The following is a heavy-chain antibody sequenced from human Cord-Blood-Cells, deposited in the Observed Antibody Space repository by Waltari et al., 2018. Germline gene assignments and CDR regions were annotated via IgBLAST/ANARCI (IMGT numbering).Heavy chain of an antibody. CDR3: ARGRAGRAPLYYYGSGSYFLLFDY. V-gene: IGHV4-34*01. J-gene: IGHJ4*02. Sequence: QVQLQQWGAGLLKPSETLSLTCAVYGGSFSGYYWSWIRQPPGTGLAWSGEINNSGSTNYDPSLKSRVTISVDTSKNQFSLKLSSVTAADTAVYYCARGRAGRAPLYYYGSGSYFLLFDYWGQGTLVTVSS. CDR2: INNSGST. CDR1: GGSFSGYY. D-gene: IGHD3-10*01.